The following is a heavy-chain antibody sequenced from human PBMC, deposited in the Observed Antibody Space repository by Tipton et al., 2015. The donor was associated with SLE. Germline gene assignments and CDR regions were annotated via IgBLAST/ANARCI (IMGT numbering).Heavy chain of an antibody. Sequence: LRLSCTVSGGSMSSGSYYWSWIRQPAGKGLEWIGHIYTDGSTNYNPSLKSRVSLSVDTSKNQFSLKLSSVTAADTAVYFCARSYSYGVFDSWGQGTLVTVSS. J-gene: IGHJ4*02. CDR1: GGSMSSGSYY. V-gene: IGHV4-61*09. D-gene: IGHD5-18*01. CDR2: IYTDGST. CDR3: ARSYSYGVFDS.